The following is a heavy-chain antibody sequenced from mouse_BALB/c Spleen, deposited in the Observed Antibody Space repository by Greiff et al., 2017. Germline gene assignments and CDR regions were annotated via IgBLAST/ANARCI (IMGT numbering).Heavy chain of an antibody. CDR2: IYPGDGDT. CDR1: GYTFTSYW. Sequence: VKLVESGAELARPGASVKLSCTASGYTFTSYWMQWVKQRPGQGLEWIGAIYPGDGDTRYTQKFTGKAPLTADKSSSTAYMQLSSLASEDSAVYYCAGCYYYGSSLFDYWGQGTTLTVSS. J-gene: IGHJ2*01. V-gene: IGHV1-87*01. D-gene: IGHD1-1*01. CDR3: AGCYYYGSSLFDY.